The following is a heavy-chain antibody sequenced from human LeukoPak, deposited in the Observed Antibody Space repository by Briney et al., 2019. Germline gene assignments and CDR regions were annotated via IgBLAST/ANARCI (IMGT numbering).Heavy chain of an antibody. J-gene: IGHJ5*02. Sequence: GESLKISCKGSGFSFINYWIGWVRQMPGKGLEWMGIIYPGDSDPTYSPSLQGQVTISADKSINTAYLQWSSLKASDTAVYYCARRAMDCDSGTYYDLWGQGTLVTVSS. V-gene: IGHV5-51*01. CDR1: GFSFINYW. CDR2: IYPGDSDP. D-gene: IGHD3-10*01. CDR3: ARRAMDCDSGTYYDL.